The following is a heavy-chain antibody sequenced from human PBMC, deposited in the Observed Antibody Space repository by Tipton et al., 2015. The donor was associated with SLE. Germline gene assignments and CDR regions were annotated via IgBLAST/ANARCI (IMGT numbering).Heavy chain of an antibody. D-gene: IGHD3-22*01. J-gene: IGHJ3*02. Sequence: TLSLTCTVSGGSISTYYWSWIRQSPGKGLEWIGYIHKSGSTHYHPSLRGRVTISVDASKNQFSLELISVTAADTAVYYCARRHFDTSGYYRGAFDIWGQGTLVTVSS. V-gene: IGHV4-59*01. CDR2: IHKSGST. CDR3: ARRHFDTSGYYRGAFDI. CDR1: GGSISTYY.